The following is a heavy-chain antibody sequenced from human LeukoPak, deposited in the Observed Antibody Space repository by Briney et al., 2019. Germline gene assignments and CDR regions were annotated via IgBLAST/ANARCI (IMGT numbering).Heavy chain of an antibody. CDR3: ARSLVLWFGELSYYMDV. CDR1: GYSISSGYY. D-gene: IGHD3-10*01. J-gene: IGHJ6*03. V-gene: IGHV4-38-2*01. Sequence: SETLSLTCAVSGYSISSGYYWGWIRQPPGKGLEWIGSIYHSGSTNYNPSLKSRVTISVDTSKNQFSLKLSSVTAADTAVYYCARSLVLWFGELSYYMDVWGKGTTVTVSS. CDR2: IYHSGST.